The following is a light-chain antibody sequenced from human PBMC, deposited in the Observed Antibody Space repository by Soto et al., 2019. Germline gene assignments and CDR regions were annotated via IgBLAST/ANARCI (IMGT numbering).Light chain of an antibody. CDR3: CSYAGSSTYV. CDR1: SSDVGTYNL. CDR2: EGS. J-gene: IGLJ3*02. Sequence: QSALTQPASVSGSPGQSITISCTGTSSDVGTYNLVSWYQQHPGKAPKLMIFEGSERPSGVSNRFSGSKSGNTASLTISGLQAEDDADYYCCSYAGSSTYVFGGGTKLTVL. V-gene: IGLV2-23*01.